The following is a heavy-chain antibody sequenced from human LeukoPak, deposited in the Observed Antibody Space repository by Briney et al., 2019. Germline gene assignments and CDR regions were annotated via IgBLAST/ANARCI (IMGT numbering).Heavy chain of an antibody. CDR1: GYTFTSYY. CDR3: ARDDDILTAGGWLDP. CDR2: INPSGGST. D-gene: IGHD3-9*01. Sequence: ASVKVSCKASGYTFTSYYMHWVRQAPRQGLEWMGIINPSGGSTSYAQKFQGRVTMTRDTSTSTVYMELSSLRSEDTAVYYCARDDDILTAGGWLDPWGQGTLVTVSS. V-gene: IGHV1-46*01. J-gene: IGHJ5*02.